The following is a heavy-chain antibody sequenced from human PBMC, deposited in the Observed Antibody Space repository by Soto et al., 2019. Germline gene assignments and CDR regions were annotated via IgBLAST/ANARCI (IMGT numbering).Heavy chain of an antibody. J-gene: IGHJ5*02. CDR2: IIPIFGTA. CDR3: ARSTIVVVTGWFDP. D-gene: IGHD2-21*02. V-gene: IGHV1-69*13. CDR1: GGTFSSYA. Sequence: SVKVSCKASGGTFSSYAISWVRQALGQGLEWMGGIIPIFGTANYAQKFQGRVTITADESTSTAYMELSSLRSEDTAVYYCARSTIVVVTGWFDPWGQGTLVTVSS.